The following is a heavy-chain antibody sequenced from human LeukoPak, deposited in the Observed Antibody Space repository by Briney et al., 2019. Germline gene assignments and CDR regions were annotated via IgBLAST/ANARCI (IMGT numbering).Heavy chain of an antibody. J-gene: IGHJ4*02. CDR1: GFTFDDYA. CDR3: AKDSLYDFWSGYDPGEFDY. V-gene: IGHV3-23*01. D-gene: IGHD3-3*01. Sequence: GGSLRLSCAASGFTFDDYAMHWVRQAPGKGLEWVSTISASASGGSTYYADSVKGHFTISRDTSNNTLYLQMNSLRAEDMAVYYCAKDSLYDFWSGYDPGEFDYWGQGTLVTVSS. CDR2: ISASASGGST.